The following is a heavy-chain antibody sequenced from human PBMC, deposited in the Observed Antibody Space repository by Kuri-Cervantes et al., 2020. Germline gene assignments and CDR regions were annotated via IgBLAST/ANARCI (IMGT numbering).Heavy chain of an antibody. J-gene: IGHJ4*02. V-gene: IGHV3-30-3*01. Sequence: GGSLRLSCAASGFTFSSYAMHWVRQAPGKGLEWVAVISYDGSNKYYADSVKGRFTISRDNSKNTLYLQMNSLRAEDTAVYYCARTTYYYGSVDYWGQGTLVTVSS. CDR1: GFTFSSYA. CDR3: ARTTYYYGSVDY. CDR2: ISYDGSNK. D-gene: IGHD3-10*01.